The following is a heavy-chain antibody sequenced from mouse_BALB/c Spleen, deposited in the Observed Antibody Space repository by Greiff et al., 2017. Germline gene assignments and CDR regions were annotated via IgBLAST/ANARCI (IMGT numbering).Heavy chain of an antibody. J-gene: IGHJ3*01. CDR2: ISYSGST. D-gene: IGHD2-10*02. Sequence: EVQLQESGPGLVKPSQSLSLTCTVTGYSITSDYAWNWIRQFPGNKLEWMGYISYSGSTSYNPSLKSRISITRDTSKNQFFLQLNSVTTEDTATYYCARSKYGAWFAYWGQGTLVTVSA. V-gene: IGHV3-2*02. CDR3: ARSKYGAWFAY. CDR1: GYSITSDYA.